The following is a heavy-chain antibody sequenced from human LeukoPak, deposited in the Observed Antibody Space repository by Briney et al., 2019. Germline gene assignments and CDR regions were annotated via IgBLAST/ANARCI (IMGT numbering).Heavy chain of an antibody. CDR3: ARDGYVSAMDV. Sequence: GGSLRLSCAASGFTFSSNWMSWVRQAPGKGLEWVAHIKYDGSEKYYVDFVKGRFTISRDNAKNSLCLQMDSLRVEDTAVYYCARDGYVSAMDVWGQGTTVTVSS. J-gene: IGHJ6*02. D-gene: IGHD2-2*01. V-gene: IGHV3-7*04. CDR1: GFTFSSNW. CDR2: IKYDGSEK.